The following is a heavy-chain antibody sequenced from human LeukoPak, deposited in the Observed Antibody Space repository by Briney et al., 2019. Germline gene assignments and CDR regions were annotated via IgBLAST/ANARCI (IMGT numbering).Heavy chain of an antibody. D-gene: IGHD3-10*01. CDR2: IRYDGSNK. CDR3: AKEVLYFGDTKVDY. CDR1: GFTFSNYG. J-gene: IGHJ4*02. V-gene: IGHV3-30*02. Sequence: GGSLRLSCAASGFTFSNYGMHWVRQAPGKGLEWVAFIRYDGSNKNYADSVKGRFTISRDNSKNTLYLQMNSLRVEDTAVYYCAKEVLYFGDTKVDYWGQGTLVTVSS.